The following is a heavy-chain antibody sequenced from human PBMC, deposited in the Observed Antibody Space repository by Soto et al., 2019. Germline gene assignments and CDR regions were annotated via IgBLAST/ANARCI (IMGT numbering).Heavy chain of an antibody. D-gene: IGHD2-15*01. V-gene: IGHV3-20*04. J-gene: IGHJ4*02. CDR2: TNWNGGST. Sequence: GSLRLSCAASGFTFDDYGMSWVRQAPGKGLEWVSGTNWNGGSTGYADSVKGRFTISRDNAKNSMYLQMNSLRAEDTAFYYCVRAQRYCSGGSCYGVDYWGQGTLVTVSS. CDR1: GFTFDDYG. CDR3: VRAQRYCSGGSCYGVDY.